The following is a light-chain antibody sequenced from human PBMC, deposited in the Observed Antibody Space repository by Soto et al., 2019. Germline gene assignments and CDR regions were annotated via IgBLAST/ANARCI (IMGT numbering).Light chain of an antibody. CDR2: TNN. CDR3: AAWDDSLNGRV. CDR1: SSNIGSNT. V-gene: IGLV1-44*01. Sequence: QPPSASGTPGQRVTISCSGSSSNIGSNTVNWYQQLPGTAPNLLIFTNNQRPSGAPDRFSGSKSGTSASLAISGLQSEDEADYSCAAWDDSLNGRVFGTGTKVTVL. J-gene: IGLJ1*01.